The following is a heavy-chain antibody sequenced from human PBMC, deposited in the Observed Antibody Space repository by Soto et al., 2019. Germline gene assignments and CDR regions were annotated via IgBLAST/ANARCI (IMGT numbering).Heavy chain of an antibody. Sequence: QVQLQESGPGLVKPSETLSLTCTVSGGSISSYYWSWIRQPPGKGLEWIGYIYYSGSTNYNPSLNSRVTISEDTAKNPFSLKLSSVTAADTAVYSCARLTSGWALEYFQHWGQGTLVTVSS. CDR2: IYYSGST. D-gene: IGHD6-19*01. J-gene: IGHJ1*01. CDR3: ARLTSGWALEYFQH. CDR1: GGSISSYY. V-gene: IGHV4-59*08.